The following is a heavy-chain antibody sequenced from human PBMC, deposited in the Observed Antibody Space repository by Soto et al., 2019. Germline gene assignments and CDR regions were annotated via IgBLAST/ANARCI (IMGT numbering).Heavy chain of an antibody. CDR3: ARDDPHYYDSSGYYYRPEYFQH. Sequence: EVQLVESGGGVVRPGGSLRLSCAASGFTFDDYGMSWVRQAPGKGLEWVSGINWNGGSTGYADSVKGRFTISRDNAKNSLYLQMNSLRAEDTVLYYCARDDPHYYDSSGYYYRPEYFQHWGQGTLVTVSS. V-gene: IGHV3-20*04. D-gene: IGHD3-22*01. J-gene: IGHJ1*01. CDR1: GFTFDDYG. CDR2: INWNGGST.